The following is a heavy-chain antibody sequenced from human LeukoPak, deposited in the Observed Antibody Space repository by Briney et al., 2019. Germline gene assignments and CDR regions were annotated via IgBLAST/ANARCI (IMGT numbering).Heavy chain of an antibody. CDR2: IIPIFGTA. V-gene: IGHV1-69*01. J-gene: IGHJ4*02. D-gene: IGHD3-22*01. CDR1: GGTFISYA. Sequence: ASVKVSCKASGGTFISYAISWVRQAPGQGLEWMGGIIPIFGTANYAQKFQGRVTITADESTSTAYMELSSLRSEDTAVYYCAKSSGYYYSSSYFDYWGQGTLVTVSS. CDR3: AKSSGYYYSSSYFDY.